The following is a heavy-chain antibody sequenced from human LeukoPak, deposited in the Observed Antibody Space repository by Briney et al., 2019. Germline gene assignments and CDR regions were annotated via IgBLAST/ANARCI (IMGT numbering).Heavy chain of an antibody. V-gene: IGHV2-5*01. D-gene: IGHD3-10*01. CDR1: VFSLSTSGVG. J-gene: IGHJ6*02. CDR3: AHRQYYGSEYYYYYGMDV. CDR2: IYWNDDK. Sequence: SGPTLANLTQPLTLTCTFFVFSLSTSGVGVGWIRQPQGKALEWLGLIYWNDDKRYSPSLKNRLTITKATSKNQEVLTMTNMDPVDTATYYCAHRQYYGSEYYYYYGMDVGGQGTTVTVSS.